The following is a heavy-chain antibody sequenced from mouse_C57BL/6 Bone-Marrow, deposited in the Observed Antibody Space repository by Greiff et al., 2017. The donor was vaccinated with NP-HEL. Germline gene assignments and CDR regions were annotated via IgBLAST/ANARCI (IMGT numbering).Heavy chain of an antibody. CDR1: GYTFTSYW. CDR3: VRSHYCGSSYAMDY. V-gene: IGHV1-64*01. CDR2: IHPNSGST. Sequence: VQLQQPGAELVKPGASVKLSCKASGYTFTSYWMHWVKQRPGQGLEWIGMIHPNSGSTNYNEKFKSKATLTVDKSSSTAYMQLSSLTSEDSAVDYGVRSHYCGSSYAMDYWGQGTSVTVSS. J-gene: IGHJ4*01. D-gene: IGHD1-1*01.